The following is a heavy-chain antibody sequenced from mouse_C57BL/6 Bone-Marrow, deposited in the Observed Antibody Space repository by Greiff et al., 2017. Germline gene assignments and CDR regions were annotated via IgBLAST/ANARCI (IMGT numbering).Heavy chain of an antibody. CDR3: AIFLYYYGSSYGYFDV. Sequence: VQLQQSGPELVKPGASVKISCKASGYAFSSSWMNWVKQRPGKGLEWIGRIYPGDGDTNYNGKFKGKATLTADKSSSTAYMQLSSLTSEDSAVHFCAIFLYYYGSSYGYFDVWGTGTTVTVSS. CDR2: IYPGDGDT. D-gene: IGHD1-1*01. CDR1: GYAFSSSW. J-gene: IGHJ1*03. V-gene: IGHV1-82*01.